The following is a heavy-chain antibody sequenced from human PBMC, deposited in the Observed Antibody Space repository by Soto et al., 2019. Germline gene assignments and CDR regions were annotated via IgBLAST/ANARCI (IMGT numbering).Heavy chain of an antibody. CDR1: GFTFSSHA. D-gene: IGHD3-22*01. V-gene: IGHV3-23*01. Sequence: GTLRLSCAGSGFTFSSHAMSWVRQATGEGLEWASAISGRGGSTYYADTVKGRCTLSRHNSKNTLYLQMHRPRAEDTAVYECAKESYLGYCYDSSGYCNFDYWGQGTLVAVSS. CDR3: AKESYLGYCYDSSGYCNFDY. CDR2: ISGRGGST. J-gene: IGHJ4*02.